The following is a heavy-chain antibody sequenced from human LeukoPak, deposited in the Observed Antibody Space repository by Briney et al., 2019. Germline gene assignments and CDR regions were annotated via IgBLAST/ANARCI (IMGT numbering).Heavy chain of an antibody. V-gene: IGHV1-2*04. Sequence: ASVKVSCKASGYTFTGYYMHWVRQAPGQGLEWMGWINPNSGGTNYAQKFQGWVTMTRDTSISTAYMELSRLRSDDTAVYYCARDPIQLGGNYGMDVWGQGTTVTVSS. CDR2: INPNSGGT. J-gene: IGHJ6*02. CDR3: ARDPIQLGGNYGMDV. D-gene: IGHD5-18*01. CDR1: GYTFTGYY.